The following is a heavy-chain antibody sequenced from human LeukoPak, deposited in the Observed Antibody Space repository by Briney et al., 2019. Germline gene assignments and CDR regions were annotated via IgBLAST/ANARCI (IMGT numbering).Heavy chain of an antibody. CDR3: VRQQRLLVRGYFDY. J-gene: IGHJ4*02. CDR2: IYYSGST. V-gene: IGHV4-39*01. CDR1: GGSISSSSYY. Sequence: SETLSLTCTVSGGSISSSSYYWGWIRQPPGKGLEWIGSIYYSGSTYYNPSLKSRVTISVDTSKNQFSLKLSSVTAADTAVYYCVRQQRLLVRGYFDYWGQGTLVTVSS. D-gene: IGHD6-13*01.